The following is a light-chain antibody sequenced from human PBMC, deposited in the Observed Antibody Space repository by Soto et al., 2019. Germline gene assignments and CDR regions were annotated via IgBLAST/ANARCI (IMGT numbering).Light chain of an antibody. J-gene: IGKJ1*01. V-gene: IGKV3-20*01. Sequence: ECVFTQSRGTLPMSPGEGATLSCRASQSVSSANFAWYQQKPGQAPRLLIYGASSRATGIPDRFSGSGSGTDFSPTISRLEPEDFAVYYCHQCQSWPRTFGQGTKVDIK. CDR1: QSVSSAN. CDR3: HQCQSWPRT. CDR2: GAS.